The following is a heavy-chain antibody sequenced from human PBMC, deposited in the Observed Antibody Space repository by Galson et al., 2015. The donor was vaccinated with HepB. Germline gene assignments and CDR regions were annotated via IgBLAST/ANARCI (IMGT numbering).Heavy chain of an antibody. J-gene: IGHJ4*02. CDR2: ISAYNGNT. Sequence: QSGAEVKKPGASVKASCKASGYTFTSYGISWVRQAPGQGLEWMGWISAYNGNTNYAQKLQGRVTMTTDTSTSTAYMELRSLRSDDTAVYYCARDYRYDSSGYYAYWGQGTLVTVSS. CDR3: ARDYRYDSSGYYAY. V-gene: IGHV1-18*01. D-gene: IGHD3-22*01. CDR1: GYTFTSYG.